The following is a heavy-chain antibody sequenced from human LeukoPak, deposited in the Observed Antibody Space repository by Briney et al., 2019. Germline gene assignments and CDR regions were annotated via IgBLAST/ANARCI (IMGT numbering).Heavy chain of an antibody. D-gene: IGHD3-22*01. V-gene: IGHV3-11*01. CDR3: ARDCSASSSDYYPLGY. J-gene: IGHJ4*02. CDR2: ISSSGSTI. CDR1: GFTLSDYY. Sequence: GGSLRLSCAASGFTLSDYYMSWIRQAPGKGLEWVSYISSSGSTIYYADSVKGRFTISRDNAKNSLYLQMNSLRAEDTAVYYCARDCSASSSDYYPLGYWGQGTLVTVSS.